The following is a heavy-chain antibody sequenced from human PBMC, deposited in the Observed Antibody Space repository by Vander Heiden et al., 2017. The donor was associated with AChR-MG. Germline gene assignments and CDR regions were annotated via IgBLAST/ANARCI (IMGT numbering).Heavy chain of an antibody. Sequence: QVQLVQSGAEVKKPGSSVKVSCKASGGTFSSYAISWVRPAPGQGLEWMGGIIPIFGTANYAQKFQGRVTITADESTSTAYMELSSLRSEDTAVYYCATPSYYYYDSSGYVGDSVGAAFDIWGQGTMVTVSS. CDR1: GGTFSSYA. J-gene: IGHJ3*02. CDR3: ATPSYYYYDSSGYVGDSVGAAFDI. CDR2: IIPIFGTA. V-gene: IGHV1-69*01. D-gene: IGHD3-22*01.